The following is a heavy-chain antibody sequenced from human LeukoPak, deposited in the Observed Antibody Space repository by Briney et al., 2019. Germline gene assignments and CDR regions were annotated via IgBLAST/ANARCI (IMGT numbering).Heavy chain of an antibody. V-gene: IGHV3-48*03. Sequence: GGSLRLSCAASGFTFSSYEMNWVCQAPGKGLEWVSYISSSGSTIYYADSVKGRFTISRDNAKNSLYLQMNSLRAEDTAVYYCARDLVAVAGTKDYWGQGTLVTVSS. D-gene: IGHD6-19*01. CDR1: GFTFSSYE. J-gene: IGHJ4*02. CDR3: ARDLVAVAGTKDY. CDR2: ISSSGSTI.